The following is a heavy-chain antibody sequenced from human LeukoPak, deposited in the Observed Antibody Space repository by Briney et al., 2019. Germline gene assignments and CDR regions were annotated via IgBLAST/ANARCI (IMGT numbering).Heavy chain of an antibody. V-gene: IGHV3-23*05. CDR3: AKFEGATIPGWFNDY. Sequence: PGGSLRLSCAASEFIFSDYAMGWVRQAPGKGPEWVSTIDKTTYPTFYADSVKGRFTISRDNSKNTLYLQMNSLRTEDTAVYFCAKFEGATIPGWFNDYWGQGILVTVSS. CDR2: IDKTTYPT. J-gene: IGHJ4*02. CDR1: EFIFSDYA. D-gene: IGHD6-19*01.